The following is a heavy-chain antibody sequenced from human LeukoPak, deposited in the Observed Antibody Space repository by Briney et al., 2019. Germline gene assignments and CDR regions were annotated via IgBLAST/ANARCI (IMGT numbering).Heavy chain of an antibody. CDR1: GGTFSSYA. CDR3: AGYCSSTSCYTYYGMDV. J-gene: IGHJ6*02. CDR2: IIPIFGTA. D-gene: IGHD2-2*02. Sequence: GASVKVSCKASGGTFSSYAISWVRQAPGQGLEWMGGIIPIFGTANYAQKFQGRVTITADESTSTAYMELSSLRSEDTAVYYCAGYCSSTSCYTYYGMDVWGQGTTVTVSS. V-gene: IGHV1-69*13.